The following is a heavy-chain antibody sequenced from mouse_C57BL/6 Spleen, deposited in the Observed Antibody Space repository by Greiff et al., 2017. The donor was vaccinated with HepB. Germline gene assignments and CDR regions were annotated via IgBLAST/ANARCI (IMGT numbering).Heavy chain of an antibody. CDR1: GFSLTSYG. CDR3: ATYYSNYGFAY. CDR2: IWSGGST. Sequence: VKLQESGPGLVQPSQSLSITCTVSGFSLTSYGVHWVRQSPGKGLEWLGVIWSGGSTDYNAAFISRLSISKDNSKSQVFFKMNILQADDTAIYYCATYYSNYGFAYWGQGTLVTVSA. J-gene: IGHJ3*01. V-gene: IGHV2-2*01. D-gene: IGHD2-5*01.